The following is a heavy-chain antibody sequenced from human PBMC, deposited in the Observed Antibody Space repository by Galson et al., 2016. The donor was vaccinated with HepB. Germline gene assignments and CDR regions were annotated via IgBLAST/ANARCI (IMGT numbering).Heavy chain of an antibody. CDR3: AKERLVRRIFDH. D-gene: IGHD1-1*01. CDR1: GFTFSNYA. Sequence: SLRLSCAASGFTFSNYALSWVRQAPGKGLEWVSAISGNGVSTYYADSVQGRFTISRDNSNNTLYLQMNGLRAEDTAVYYCAKERLVRRIFDHWGQGTLLTVSS. V-gene: IGHV3-23*01. CDR2: ISGNGVST. J-gene: IGHJ4*02.